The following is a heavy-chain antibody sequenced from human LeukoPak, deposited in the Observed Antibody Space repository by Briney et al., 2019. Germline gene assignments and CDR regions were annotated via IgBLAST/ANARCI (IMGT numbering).Heavy chain of an antibody. CDR1: GFTFDDYT. J-gene: IGHJ4*02. V-gene: IGHV3-43D*03. D-gene: IGHD2-21*02. Sequence: GGSLRLSCAASGFTFDDYTMHWVRQAQGKGLEWVSLITWDGISTSYADSVKGRFTISRDNSKNSLYLQMNSLRAEDTALYHCAKEVDCPSDCLFFHSWGQGTLVTVSS. CDR3: AKEVDCPSDCLFFHS. CDR2: ITWDGIST.